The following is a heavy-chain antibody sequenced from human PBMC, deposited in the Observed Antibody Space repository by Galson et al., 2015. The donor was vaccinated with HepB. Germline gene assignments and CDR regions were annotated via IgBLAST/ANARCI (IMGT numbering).Heavy chain of an antibody. CDR1: GYTFTGYY. V-gene: IGHV1-2*04. J-gene: IGHJ6*02. CDR3: ARDSTLYYDILTGYHWGYYGMDV. D-gene: IGHD3-9*01. Sequence: SVTVSCKASGYTFTGYYMHWVRQAPGQGLEWMGWINPNSGGTNYAQKFQGWVTMTRDTSISTAYMELSRLRSDDTAVYYCARDSTLYYDILTGYHWGYYGMDVWGQGTTVTVSS. CDR2: INPNSGGT.